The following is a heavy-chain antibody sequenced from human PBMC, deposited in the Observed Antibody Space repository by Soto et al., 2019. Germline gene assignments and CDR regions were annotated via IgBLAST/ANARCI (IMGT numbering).Heavy chain of an antibody. CDR1: SDSISSSSFD. D-gene: IGHD1-26*01. J-gene: IGHJ4*02. V-gene: IGHV4-39*01. Sequence: SETLSLTCTVSSDSISSSSFDWGWIRQPPGRGLEWIGHIFDTGATYQNPTLKSRLRMSVDTSKNQFSLNLSSVTATDTAVYYCARRRIVPTTDFDYWGQGTLVTVSS. CDR3: ARRRIVPTTDFDY. CDR2: IFDTGAT.